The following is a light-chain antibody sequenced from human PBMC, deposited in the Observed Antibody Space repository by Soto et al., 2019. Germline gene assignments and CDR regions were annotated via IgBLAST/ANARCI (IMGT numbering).Light chain of an antibody. CDR1: STDVGEYNY. V-gene: IGLV2-8*01. Sequence: QSALTQPPSASGSPGQSVTIPCAGTSTDVGEYNYVSWYQQHPGKVPKLIIFEVNKRPSGVPDRFSGSKSGDTASLTVSGLQAEDEADYYCSSFLGAPVLFGGGTQLTVL. CDR3: SSFLGAPVL. CDR2: EVN. J-gene: IGLJ2*01.